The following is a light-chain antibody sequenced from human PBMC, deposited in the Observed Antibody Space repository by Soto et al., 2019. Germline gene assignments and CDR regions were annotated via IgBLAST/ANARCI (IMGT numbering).Light chain of an antibody. CDR2: AAS. J-gene: IGKJ5*01. Sequence: DIRLNKSPSFLSASIGDRVTISCRASQGISSYLAWYQHKPGKAPNLLISAASTLQSGAPSRFSGSGYGTDFTLTITTLQPEDVGIYYCQQCHATPLTFGQGTRLE. V-gene: IGKV1-9*01. CDR3: QQCHATPLT. CDR1: QGISSY.